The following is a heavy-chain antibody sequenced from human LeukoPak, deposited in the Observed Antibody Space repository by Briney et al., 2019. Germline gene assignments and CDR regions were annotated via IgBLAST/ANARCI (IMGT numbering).Heavy chain of an antibody. J-gene: IGHJ4*02. D-gene: IGHD1-1*01. CDR1: GDSVSSNSAA. CDR3: AREKTRNNWNDFDY. Sequence: SQTLSLTCVLSGDSVSSNSAAWNWLRQSPSRGLEWLGRTYYRSKWYNDYGVSVKSRITINPDTSKNQFSLQLNSVTPEDTAIYYCAREKTRNNWNDFDYWGQGTLVTVSS. V-gene: IGHV6-1*01. CDR2: TYYRSKWYN.